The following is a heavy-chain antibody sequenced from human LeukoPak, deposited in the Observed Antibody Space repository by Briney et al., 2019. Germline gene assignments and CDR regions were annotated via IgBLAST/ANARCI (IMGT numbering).Heavy chain of an antibody. CDR3: AKSRRIFGVVNDGYYFDY. V-gene: IGHV3-30*02. Sequence: GGSLRLSCVASGFTYSHNGMHWVRQAPGKGLEWVAFIQYDGNTIFYADSVKGRFTISRDNSKNTLYLQMNSLRAENTAVYYCAKSRRIFGVVNDGYYFDYWGQGTLVTVSS. CDR2: IQYDGNTI. D-gene: IGHD3-3*02. CDR1: GFTYSHNG. J-gene: IGHJ4*02.